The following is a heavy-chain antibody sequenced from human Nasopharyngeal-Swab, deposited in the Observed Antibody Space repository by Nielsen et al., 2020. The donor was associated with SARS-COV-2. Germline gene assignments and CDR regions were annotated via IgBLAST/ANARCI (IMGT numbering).Heavy chain of an antibody. V-gene: IGHV4-34*01. Sequence: WIRQPPGKGLEWIGEINHSGSTNYNPSLKSRATISVDTSKNQFSLKLSSVTAADTAVYYCARGPGLLLGYYYYYGMDVWGQGTTVTVSS. CDR2: INHSGST. CDR3: ARGPGLLLGYYYYYGMDV. J-gene: IGHJ6*02. D-gene: IGHD2-15*01.